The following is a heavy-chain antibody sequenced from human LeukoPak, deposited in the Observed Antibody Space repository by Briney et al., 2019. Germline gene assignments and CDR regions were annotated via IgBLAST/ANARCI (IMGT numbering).Heavy chain of an antibody. J-gene: IGHJ4*02. CDR2: ISYDGSNK. V-gene: IGHV3-30-3*01. CDR3: ARVRGGYYFAY. CDR1: GFTFSSYA. D-gene: IGHD3-10*01. Sequence: GGSLRLSCAASGFTFSSYAMHWVRQAPGKGLEWVAVISYDGSNKYYADSVKGRFTISRDNAKNSLYLQMNSLRADDTAVYYCARVRGGYYFAYWGQGTLVTVSS.